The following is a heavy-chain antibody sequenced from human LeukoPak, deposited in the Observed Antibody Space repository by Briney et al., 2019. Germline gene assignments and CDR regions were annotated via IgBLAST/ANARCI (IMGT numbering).Heavy chain of an antibody. J-gene: IGHJ6*03. CDR3: ARGGTYSKRYYYYMDV. Sequence: ASVKVSCKASGYTFTSYDINWVRHATGQGLEWMGWMNPNSGNTGYAQKFQGRVTITRNTSISTAYMELSSLRSEDTAVYYCARGGTYSKRYYYYMDVWGKGTTVTVSS. D-gene: IGHD4-11*01. CDR1: GYTFTSYD. V-gene: IGHV1-8*03. CDR2: MNPNSGNT.